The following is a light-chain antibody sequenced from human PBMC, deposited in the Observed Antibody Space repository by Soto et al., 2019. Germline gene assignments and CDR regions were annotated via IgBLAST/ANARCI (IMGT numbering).Light chain of an antibody. Sequence: EIVMTQSPATLSVSPGERATLSCRASQSVGSNLAWYQQKPGQAPRLLIYDASNRATGIPARFSGSGSGTDFTLTISSLQSEDFAVYYCQQYNNWLRTFGQGTKV. CDR3: QQYNNWLRT. V-gene: IGKV3D-15*01. CDR1: QSVGSN. J-gene: IGKJ1*01. CDR2: DAS.